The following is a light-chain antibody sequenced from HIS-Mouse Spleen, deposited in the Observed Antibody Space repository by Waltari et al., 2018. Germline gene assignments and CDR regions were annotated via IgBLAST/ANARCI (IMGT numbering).Light chain of an antibody. CDR1: SSDVGGYNY. Sequence: QSALTQPRSVSGSPGQSVTISCTGTSSDVGGYNYVSWYQQHPGKAPNLLIYDVSKRPSGVPDRFSGSKSGNTASLTISGLQAEDDADYYCCSYAGSYTWVFGGGTKLTVL. CDR2: DVS. CDR3: CSYAGSYTWV. V-gene: IGLV2-11*01. J-gene: IGLJ3*02.